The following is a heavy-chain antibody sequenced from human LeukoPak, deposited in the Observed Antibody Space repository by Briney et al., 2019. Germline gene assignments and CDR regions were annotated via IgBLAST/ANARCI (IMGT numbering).Heavy chain of an antibody. CDR1: GGSISSYY. Sequence: SETLSLTCTVSGGSISSYYWSWIRQPPGKGLEWIGYIYYSGSTNYNPSLKSRVTISVDTSKNQFSLKLSSVTAADTAVYYCARSAAANPEKRKQNDYWGQGTLVTVSS. CDR2: IYYSGST. V-gene: IGHV4-59*01. J-gene: IGHJ4*02. CDR3: ARSAAANPEKRKQNDY.